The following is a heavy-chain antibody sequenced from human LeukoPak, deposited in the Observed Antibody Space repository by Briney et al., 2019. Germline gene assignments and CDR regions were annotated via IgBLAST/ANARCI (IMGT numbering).Heavy chain of an antibody. V-gene: IGHV3-21*01. CDR2: ISSRSTYI. Sequence: GGTLRLSCAASGVSFSNCSMNWVLQAPGKGLEWFSSISSRSTYIYYADSLEGRFTISRDNVRNSLYLQMNSLRAEDTAVYYCAGDYEGNLAFDIWGQGTMVTLSS. CDR3: AGDYEGNLAFDI. CDR1: GVSFSNCS. D-gene: IGHD4-23*01. J-gene: IGHJ3*02.